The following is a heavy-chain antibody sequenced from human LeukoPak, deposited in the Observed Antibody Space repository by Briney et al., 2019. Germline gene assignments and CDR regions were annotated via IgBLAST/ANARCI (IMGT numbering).Heavy chain of an antibody. CDR2: ISTTGYT. V-gene: IGHV3-21*06. D-gene: IGHD2-2*01. Sequence: GGSPRLSCAASGFTFSKYSMNWVRQAPGKGLEWVSSISTTGYTYYADSVKGRFTISRDNANISLYLQMISLRAEDTAVYYCARDDCTTTTCYFSMDVWGQGATVTVSS. J-gene: IGHJ6*02. CDR1: GFTFSKYS. CDR3: ARDDCTTTTCYFSMDV.